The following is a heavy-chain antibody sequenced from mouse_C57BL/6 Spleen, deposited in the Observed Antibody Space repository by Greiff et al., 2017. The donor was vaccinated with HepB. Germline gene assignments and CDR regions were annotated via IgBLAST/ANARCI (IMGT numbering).Heavy chain of an antibody. Sequence: VKLQQPGAELVMPGASVKLSCKASGYTFTSYWMHWVKQRPGQGLEWIGEIDPSDSYTNYNQKFKGKSTLTVDKSSSTAYMQLSSLTSEDSAVYYCARSMGYTAQARAWSAYWGQGTLVTVSA. J-gene: IGHJ3*01. CDR1: GYTFTSYW. CDR3: ARSMGYTAQARAWSAY. V-gene: IGHV1-69*01. D-gene: IGHD3-2*02. CDR2: IDPSDSYT.